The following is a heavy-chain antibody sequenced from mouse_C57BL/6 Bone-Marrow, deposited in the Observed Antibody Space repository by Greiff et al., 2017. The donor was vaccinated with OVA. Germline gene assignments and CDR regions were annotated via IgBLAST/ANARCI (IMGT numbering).Heavy chain of an antibody. CDR1: GFNIKDDY. CDR3: TIPYDGYDY. Sequence: EVQVVESGAELVRPGASVKLSCTASGFNIKDDYMHWVKQRPEQGLEWIGWIDPENGDTEYASKFQGKATITADTSSNTAYLQLSSLTSEDTAVYYCTIPYDGYDYWGQGTTLTVSS. CDR2: IDPENGDT. J-gene: IGHJ2*01. V-gene: IGHV14-4*01. D-gene: IGHD2-3*01.